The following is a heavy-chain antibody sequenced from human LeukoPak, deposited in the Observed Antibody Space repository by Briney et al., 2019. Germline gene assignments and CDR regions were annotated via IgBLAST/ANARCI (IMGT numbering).Heavy chain of an antibody. Sequence: GGSLRLSCAASGFTFSDYYMSWIRQAPGKGLEWVSYISRGGTSTHYADSVKGRFTISRDNAKNSLYLQMNSLRAEDTAVYYCARIGYSSSSFDYWGQGTLVTVSS. CDR1: GFTFSDYY. V-gene: IGHV3-11*04. CDR3: ARIGYSSSSFDY. J-gene: IGHJ4*02. D-gene: IGHD6-13*01. CDR2: ISRGGTST.